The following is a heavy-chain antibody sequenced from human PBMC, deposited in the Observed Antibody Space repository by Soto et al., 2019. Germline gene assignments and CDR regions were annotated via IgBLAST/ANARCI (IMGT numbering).Heavy chain of an antibody. D-gene: IGHD3-10*01. Sequence: GESLKISCKGYGYSFTSYWISWVPQMPGKSLEWMGRIDPSDSYTNYSPSFQGHVTISADKSISTAYLQCSSLKSSDTAMYYCARLAMVRGVPPDGKDVWGQGTTVTVSS. J-gene: IGHJ6*02. CDR3: ARLAMVRGVPPDGKDV. CDR1: GYSFTSYW. CDR2: IDPSDSYT. V-gene: IGHV5-10-1*01.